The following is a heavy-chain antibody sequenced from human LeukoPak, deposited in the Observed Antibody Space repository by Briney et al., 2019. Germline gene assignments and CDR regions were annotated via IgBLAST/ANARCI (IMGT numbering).Heavy chain of an antibody. J-gene: IGHJ4*02. CDR1: GFTFSSYA. CDR3: ARDHESCSGGSCYSFFFDY. D-gene: IGHD2-15*01. CDR2: MSYDGSNK. V-gene: IGHV3-30-3*01. Sequence: GGSLRLSCAASGFTFSSYAMYWVRQAPGKGLEWVAVMSYDGSNKYYADSVKGRFTISRDNSKNTLYLQMNSLRAEDTAVYYCARDHESCSGGSCYSFFFDYWGQGTLVTVSS.